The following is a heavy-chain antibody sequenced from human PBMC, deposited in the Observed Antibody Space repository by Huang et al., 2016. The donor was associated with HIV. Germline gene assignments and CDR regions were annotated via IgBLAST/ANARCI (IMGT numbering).Heavy chain of an antibody. CDR3: AREASWGCRGGSCYLDH. CDR2: VNPNTDVI. CDR1: EYTCTDYY. Sequence: QVQLVQSGTEVKKPGASVKLSCKTSEYTCTDYYVHWVRQAPGQGLEWMGWVNPNTDVIKYAQKLQGRVTRTSDTSMSTAYMGLTSLISDDTAVYYCAREASWGCRGGSCYLDHWGQGTLVTVSS. V-gene: IGHV1-2*02. J-gene: IGHJ5*02. D-gene: IGHD2-15*01.